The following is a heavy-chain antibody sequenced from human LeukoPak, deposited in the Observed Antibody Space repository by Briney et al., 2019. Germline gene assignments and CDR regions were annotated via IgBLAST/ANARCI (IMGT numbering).Heavy chain of an antibody. CDR1: GYTFTSYY. D-gene: IGHD5-24*01. CDR2: INPSGGST. Sequence: ASVKVSCKASGYTFTSYYMHWVRQAPGQGLEWMGIINPSGGSTSYAQKFQGRVTMTRDMSTSTVYMELSSLRSEDMAVCYCARVGEMATYFDYWGQGTLVTVSS. J-gene: IGHJ4*02. V-gene: IGHV1-46*01. CDR3: ARVGEMATYFDY.